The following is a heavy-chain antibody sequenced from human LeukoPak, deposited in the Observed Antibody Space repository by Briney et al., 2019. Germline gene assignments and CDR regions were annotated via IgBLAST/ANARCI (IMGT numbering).Heavy chain of an antibody. CDR1: GFTFSSYE. D-gene: IGHD2-15*01. CDR3: ARGGRYYYMDV. V-gene: IGHV3-48*03. CDR2: ISTSGSVI. J-gene: IGHJ6*03. Sequence: TGGSLRLSCAASGFTFSSYEMNWVRQAPGKGLEWVSYISTSGSVIFYADSVKGRFTISRDNAKNSLYLQLNSLRAEDTAVYYCARGGRYYYMDVWGKGTTVTISS.